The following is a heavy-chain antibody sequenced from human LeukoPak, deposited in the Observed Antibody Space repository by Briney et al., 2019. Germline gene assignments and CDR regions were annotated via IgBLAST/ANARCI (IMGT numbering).Heavy chain of an antibody. Sequence: PSQTLSLTCTVSGGSISSGSYYWSWIRQPAGKGLEWIVRIYTSGSTNYNPSLKSRVTISVDKSKNQFSLKLSSVTAADTAVYYCARDHGTGTNYYFDYWGQGTLVTVSS. V-gene: IGHV4-61*02. D-gene: IGHD1-7*01. CDR2: IYTSGST. CDR3: ARDHGTGTNYYFDY. J-gene: IGHJ4*02. CDR1: GGSISSGSYY.